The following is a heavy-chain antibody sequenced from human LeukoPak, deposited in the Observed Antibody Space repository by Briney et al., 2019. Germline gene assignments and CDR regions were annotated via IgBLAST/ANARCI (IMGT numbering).Heavy chain of an antibody. D-gene: IGHD6-13*01. J-gene: IGHJ6*02. V-gene: IGHV3-30-3*02. CDR1: GFTFRNYA. CDR2: ISYDGSNR. CDR3: ANDVAQQQLSNLFYGMDV. Sequence: GGSLRLSCAASGFTFRNYAMHWVRQAPGKGLEWVAFISYDGSNRYYADSVKGRFTISRDNSENTLYLQMNSLRAEDTAVYLCANDVAQQQLSNLFYGMDVWGQGTTVTVS.